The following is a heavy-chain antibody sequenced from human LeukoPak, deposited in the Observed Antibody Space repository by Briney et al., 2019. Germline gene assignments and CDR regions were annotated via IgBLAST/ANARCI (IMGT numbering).Heavy chain of an antibody. V-gene: IGHV3-48*04. CDR3: ARVRGPTLKTCYMDV. CDR2: ISDRSSTI. CDR1: GFTFTEYS. J-gene: IGHJ6*03. Sequence: GGSLRLSCAASGFTFTEYSIIWVRQAPGKGLEWVSFISDISDRSSTIHYADSVKGRFTISRDNAERSVYLQMNSLRADDTAVYYWARVRGPTLKTCYMDVWGTGTTVTGSS. D-gene: IGHD3-10*01.